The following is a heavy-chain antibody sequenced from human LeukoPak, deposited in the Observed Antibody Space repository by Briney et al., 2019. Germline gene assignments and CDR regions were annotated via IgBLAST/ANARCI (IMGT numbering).Heavy chain of an antibody. Sequence: SETLSLTCTVSGGSISSSSYYWGWIRQPPGKGLEWIGSIYYSGSTYYNPSLKSRVTISVDTSKNQFSLKLCSVTAADTAVYYCARERQWELRNFDYWGQGTLVTVSS. J-gene: IGHJ4*02. D-gene: IGHD1-26*01. CDR2: IYYSGST. CDR3: ARERQWELRNFDY. V-gene: IGHV4-39*07. CDR1: GGSISSSSYY.